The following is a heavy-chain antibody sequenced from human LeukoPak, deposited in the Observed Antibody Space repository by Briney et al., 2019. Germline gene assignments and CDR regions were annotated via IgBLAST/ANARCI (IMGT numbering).Heavy chain of an antibody. CDR2: INEDGSRT. CDR1: GFTFSNYW. J-gene: IGHJ4*02. D-gene: IGHD1-26*01. CDR3: ARSMSGRREL. Sequence: SGGSLRLSCAGSGFTFSNYWVHWVRQAPGKGLVWVSRINEDGSRTDYADFVKGRFTISRDHAKTTLYFQMNSLSADDTAMYYCARSMSGRRELWGQGTLGTVS. V-gene: IGHV3-74*01.